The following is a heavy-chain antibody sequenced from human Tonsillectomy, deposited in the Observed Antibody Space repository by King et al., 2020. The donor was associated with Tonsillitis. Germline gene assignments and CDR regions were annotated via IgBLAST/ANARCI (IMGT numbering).Heavy chain of an antibody. J-gene: IGHJ3*02. Sequence: TLKESGPTLVKPTQTLTLTCTFSGFSLSTSGVGVGWIRQPPGKALEWLALIYWNDDKRYSPSLKSRLTITKDTSKNQVVLTMTNMDPVDTATCYCAHRLSLGCTLTSCCSFDIWGKETIVTVSS. D-gene: IGHD2-2*01. V-gene: IGHV2-5*01. CDR2: IYWNDDK. CDR3: AHRLSLGCTLTSCCSFDI. CDR1: GFSLSTSGVG.